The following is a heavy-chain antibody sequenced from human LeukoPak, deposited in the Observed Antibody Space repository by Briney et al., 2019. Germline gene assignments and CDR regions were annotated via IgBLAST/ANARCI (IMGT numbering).Heavy chain of an antibody. D-gene: IGHD1-26*01. CDR3: ARVREWELLPDAFDI. CDR2: INPNSGGT. CDR1: GYTFTEYG. V-gene: IGHV1-2*02. J-gene: IGHJ3*02. Sequence: GASVKVSCKASGYTFTEYGINWVRQAPGQGPEWMGWINPNSGGTNYAQKFQGRVTMTRDTSISTAYMELSRLRSDDTAVYYCARVREWELLPDAFDIWGQGTMVTVSS.